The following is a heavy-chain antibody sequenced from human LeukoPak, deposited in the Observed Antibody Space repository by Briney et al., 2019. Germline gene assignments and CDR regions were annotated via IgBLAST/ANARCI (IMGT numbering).Heavy chain of an antibody. CDR2: ISSSSSTI. CDR1: GFTFSSYS. CDR3: ARVWVPAADEYAFDI. D-gene: IGHD2-2*01. V-gene: IGHV3-48*01. Sequence: GGSLRLSCAASGFTFSSYSMNWVRQAPGKGLEWVSYISSSSSTIYYADSVKGRFTISRDNAKNSLYLQMNSLRAEDTAVYYCARVWVPAADEYAFDIWGQGTMVTVSS. J-gene: IGHJ3*02.